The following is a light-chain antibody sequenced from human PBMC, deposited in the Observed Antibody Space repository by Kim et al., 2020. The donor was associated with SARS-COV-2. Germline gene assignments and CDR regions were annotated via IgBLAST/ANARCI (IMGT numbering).Light chain of an antibody. CDR2: NDN. Sequence: QSLLTQPPSASGTPGQTVTISCSGRRSNVGNNPVTWFQQVPGTAPKLLMSNDNQRPSGVPDRFSASKSGTSASLAISGLQSEDEAVYYCGSWDDTLSGRVFGGGTQLTVL. CDR1: RSNVGNNP. V-gene: IGLV1-44*01. CDR3: GSWDDTLSGRV. J-gene: IGLJ3*02.